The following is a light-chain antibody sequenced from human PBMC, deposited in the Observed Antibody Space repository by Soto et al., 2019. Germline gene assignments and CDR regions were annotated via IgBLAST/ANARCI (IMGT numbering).Light chain of an antibody. V-gene: IGKV1-6*01. Sequence: IQMTQSPSSLSASVGDRAIITCRASQGIRNDLGLFQQKPGKAPKLLIYDASSLQSGVPSRFRGSGSGTDFTLTISSLQPEDFATYYCLQDYNYPWTFGQGTKVDIK. J-gene: IGKJ1*01. CDR2: DAS. CDR1: QGIRND. CDR3: LQDYNYPWT.